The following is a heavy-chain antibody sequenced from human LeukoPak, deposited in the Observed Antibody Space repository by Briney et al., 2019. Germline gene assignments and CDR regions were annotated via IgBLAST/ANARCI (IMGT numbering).Heavy chain of an antibody. V-gene: IGHV3-20*04. Sequence: GGSLRLSCAASGFTFDDFGMSWVRQAPGKGLEWVSGINWNGGSTGYADSVKGRFTISRDNAKNSLYLQMNSLRAEDTALYYCARAYYGSGSYIGYDYWGQGTLVTVSS. CDR3: ARAYYGSGSYIGYDY. D-gene: IGHD3-10*01. CDR2: INWNGGST. CDR1: GFTFDDFG. J-gene: IGHJ4*02.